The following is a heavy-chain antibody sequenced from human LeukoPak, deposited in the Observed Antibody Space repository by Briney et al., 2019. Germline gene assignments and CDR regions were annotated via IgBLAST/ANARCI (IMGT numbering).Heavy chain of an antibody. CDR2: ISYDGSNK. D-gene: IGHD2-2*01. V-gene: IGHV3-30-3*01. CDR3: ARDPSLGYCSSTSCSDAFDI. Sequence: PGGSLRLSCAASGFTFSSYAMHWVRQAPGKGLEWVAVISYDGSNKYYADSVKGRFTISRDNSKNTLYLQMNSLRAEDTAVYYCARDPSLGYCSSTSCSDAFDIWGQGTMVTVSS. J-gene: IGHJ3*02. CDR1: GFTFSSYA.